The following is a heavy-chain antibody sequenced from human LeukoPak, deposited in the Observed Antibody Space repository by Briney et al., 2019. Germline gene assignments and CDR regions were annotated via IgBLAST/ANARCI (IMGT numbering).Heavy chain of an antibody. J-gene: IGHJ3*02. CDR3: ARGYCSSTSCYMSAFDI. CDR1: GGTFSSYT. V-gene: IGHV1-69*02. D-gene: IGHD2-2*02. Sequence: SLEVYCKAAGGTFSSYTISWIRQSPGEWVLCMGTIIPILGIANYAQKFQGRVTITADNSTSTAYMELSSLRSEDTAVYYCARGYCSSTSCYMSAFDIWGQGTMVTVSS. CDR2: IIPILGIA.